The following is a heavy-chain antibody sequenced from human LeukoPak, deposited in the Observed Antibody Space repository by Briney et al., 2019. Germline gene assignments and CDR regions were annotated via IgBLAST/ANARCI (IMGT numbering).Heavy chain of an antibody. CDR2: ISSSGSNI. D-gene: IGHD2-21*02. J-gene: IGHJ6*02. Sequence: PGGSLRLSCAASGFTFSSYEMNWVRQAPGKGLEWVAYISSSGSNIYYADSVKGRFTISRDNAKNSLYLQMNSLRAEDTAVYYCAREGAGAYCGGDCYPLLTPYYYYGMDVWGQGTTVTVSS. CDR1: GFTFSSYE. V-gene: IGHV3-48*03. CDR3: AREGAGAYCGGDCYPLLTPYYYYGMDV.